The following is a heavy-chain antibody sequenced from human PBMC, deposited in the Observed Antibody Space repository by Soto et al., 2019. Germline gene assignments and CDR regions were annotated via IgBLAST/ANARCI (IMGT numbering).Heavy chain of an antibody. Sequence: EVQLVESGGGLVQPGGSLRLSCAASGFTFSSYTMNWVRQAPGKGLEWVSYITSSSSTIYYADSVKGRFTISRDNAKNSMYLQRNSLRDEAMAVYYCARILAAAAYYYYYGMDVWGQGTTVTVSS. CDR2: ITSSSSTI. D-gene: IGHD6-13*01. CDR1: GFTFSSYT. V-gene: IGHV3-48*02. J-gene: IGHJ6*02. CDR3: ARILAAAAYYYYYGMDV.